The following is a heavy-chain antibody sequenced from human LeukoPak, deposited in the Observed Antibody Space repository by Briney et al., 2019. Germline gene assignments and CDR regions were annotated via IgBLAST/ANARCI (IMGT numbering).Heavy chain of an antibody. Sequence: GGSLRLSCAASGFTFSSYEMNWVRQAPGKGLEWVSSISSTSTYIYYADSVKGRFTISRDNAKNSLYLQMNSLRAEDTAVYYCARERGREGFDYWGQGTLVTVSS. J-gene: IGHJ4*02. CDR2: ISSTSTYI. V-gene: IGHV3-21*01. CDR1: GFTFSSYE. CDR3: ARERGREGFDY. D-gene: IGHD5-24*01.